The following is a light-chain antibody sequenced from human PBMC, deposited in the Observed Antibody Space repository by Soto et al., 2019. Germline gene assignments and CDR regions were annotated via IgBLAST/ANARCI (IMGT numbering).Light chain of an antibody. CDR2: EDN. Sequence: NFMLTQPHSVSESPGKTVTISCTGSSGSIASNYVQWYQQRPGSAPTTVIYEDNQRPSGVPDRFSGSIDSSSNSASLTISGLKTEDEADYSCQSYDSSKAVFGGGTQLTVL. V-gene: IGLV6-57*02. CDR1: SGSIASNY. J-gene: IGLJ7*01. CDR3: QSYDSSKAV.